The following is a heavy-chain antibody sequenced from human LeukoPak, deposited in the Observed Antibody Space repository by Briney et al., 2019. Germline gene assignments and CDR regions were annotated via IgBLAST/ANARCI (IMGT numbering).Heavy chain of an antibody. V-gene: IGHV3-30-3*01. CDR3: ARDPEFYGSGSYLDC. CDR1: GFTFSSYA. CDR2: ISYDGSNK. Sequence: PGGSLRLSCAASGFTFSSYAMHWVRQAPGKGLEWVAVISYDGSNKYYADSVKGRFTISRDNSKNTLYLQMNSLRAEDTAVYYCARDPEFYGSGSYLDCWGQGTLVTVSS. J-gene: IGHJ4*02. D-gene: IGHD3-10*01.